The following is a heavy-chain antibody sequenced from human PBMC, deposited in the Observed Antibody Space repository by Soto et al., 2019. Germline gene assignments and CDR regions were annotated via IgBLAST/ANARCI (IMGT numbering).Heavy chain of an antibody. D-gene: IGHD2-21*02. J-gene: IGHJ4*02. CDR3: AEPYCGLLVY. CDR2: ISYDGSKK. Sequence: QVQVVESGGGVVQPGRSLRLSCAVSGFTFSSYGRHWVRQAPGKGLECVAFISYDGSKKYYADSVKGRFTISRDNSKNTLYLQMNSLRVEDTGVYYCAEPYCGLLVYWGQGTLVNVSS. V-gene: IGHV3-30*18. CDR1: GFTFSSYG.